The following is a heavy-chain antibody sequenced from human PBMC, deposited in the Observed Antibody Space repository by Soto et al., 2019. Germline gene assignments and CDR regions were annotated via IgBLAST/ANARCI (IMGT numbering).Heavy chain of an antibody. J-gene: IGHJ4*02. CDR3: ATRDSSRFY. D-gene: IGHD6-13*01. V-gene: IGHV4-4*02. CDR1: GVPFSGHDW. Sequence: QVQLRESGPERVKPSGTMSLPSAVPGVPFSGHDWWTWVRQPPGKGLGWIGESHQSGTTNYNSSLESRVNRSVDKSKNQFSLKLTSVTVADTAVYYCATRDSSRFYWGQGTLVTVSS. CDR2: SHQSGTT.